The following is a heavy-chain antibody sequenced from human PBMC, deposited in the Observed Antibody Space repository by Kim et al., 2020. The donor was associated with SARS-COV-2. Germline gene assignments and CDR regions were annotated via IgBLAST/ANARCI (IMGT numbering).Heavy chain of an antibody. CDR3: AKDRYIVVVVAATPDY. D-gene: IGHD2-15*01. J-gene: IGHJ4*02. Sequence: VKGRFTISRDNSKNTLYLQMNSLRAEDTAVYYCAKDRYIVVVVAATPDYWGQGTLVTVSS. V-gene: IGHV3-30*02.